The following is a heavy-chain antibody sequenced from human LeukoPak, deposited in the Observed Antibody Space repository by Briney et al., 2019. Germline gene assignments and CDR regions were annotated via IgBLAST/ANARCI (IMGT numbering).Heavy chain of an antibody. D-gene: IGHD4-17*01. CDR3: TTGASGDYGEYFQH. CDR1: GFSFGEYA. CDR2: IRSKAHGRAT. J-gene: IGHJ1*01. V-gene: IGHV3-49*04. Sequence: GGSLRLSCTASGFSFGEYAMSWVRQAPGKGLEWVGFIRSKAHGRATEYAASVKGRFTVSRDDSKSIFYLQMNSLKTEDTAVYYCTTGASGDYGEYFQHWGQGTLVTVPS.